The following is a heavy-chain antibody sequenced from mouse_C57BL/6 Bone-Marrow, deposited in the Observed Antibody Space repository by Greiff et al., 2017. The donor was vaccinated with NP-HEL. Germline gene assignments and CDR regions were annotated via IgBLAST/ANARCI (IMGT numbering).Heavy chain of an antibody. CDR1: GYTFTDYY. D-gene: IGHD2-5*01. V-gene: IGHV1-76*01. CDR3: ARWGAYYSNYEYYYAMDY. CDR2: IYPGSGNT. J-gene: IGHJ4*01. Sequence: QVQLQQSGAELVRPGASVKLSCKASGYTFTDYYINWVKQRPGQGLEWIARIYPGSGNTYYNEKFKGKATLTAEKSSSTAYMQLSSLTSEDSAVYFCARWGAYYSNYEYYYAMDYWGQGTSVTVSS.